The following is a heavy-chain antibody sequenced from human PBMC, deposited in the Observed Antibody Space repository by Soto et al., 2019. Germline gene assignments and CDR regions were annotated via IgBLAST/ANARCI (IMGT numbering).Heavy chain of an antibody. Sequence: QVQLQESGPGLVKPSETLSLTCTVSGGSISSYYWSWIRQPPGKGLEWIGYIYYSGSTNYNPSLKSRVTISLDTSKNQFSLQLSSVTAADTAVDYCAGQNYDFWSGYYTRLYYYYYYMDVWGKGTTVTVSS. CDR2: IYYSGST. J-gene: IGHJ6*03. CDR3: AGQNYDFWSGYYTRLYYYYYYMDV. CDR1: GGSISSYY. V-gene: IGHV4-59*01. D-gene: IGHD3-3*01.